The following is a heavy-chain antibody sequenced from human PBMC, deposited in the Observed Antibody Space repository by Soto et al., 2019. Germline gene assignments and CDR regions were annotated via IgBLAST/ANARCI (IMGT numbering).Heavy chain of an antibody. Sequence: GSLRLSCAASGFTFSGSAMHWVRQASGKGLEWVGRIRSKANSYATAYAASVKGRFTISRDDSKNTAYLQMNSLKTEDTAVYYCTVYGDYVFWYFDYWGQGTLVTVSS. CDR2: IRSKANSYAT. CDR1: GFTFSGSA. D-gene: IGHD4-17*01. V-gene: IGHV3-73*01. CDR3: TVYGDYVFWYFDY. J-gene: IGHJ4*02.